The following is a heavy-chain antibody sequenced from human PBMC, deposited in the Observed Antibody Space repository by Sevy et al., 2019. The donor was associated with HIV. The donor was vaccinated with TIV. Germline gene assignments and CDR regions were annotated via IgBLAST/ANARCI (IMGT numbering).Heavy chain of an antibody. D-gene: IGHD2-2*01. Sequence: GGSLRLSCAASGFTFSSYGMHWVRQAPGKGLEWVAVIWYDGSNKYYADSVKGRLTISRDNSKNTLYLQMNSLGAEDTAVYYCAREYIVVVPAALYYYGMDVWGQGTTVTVSS. CDR3: AREYIVVVPAALYYYGMDV. CDR1: GFTFSSYG. J-gene: IGHJ6*02. V-gene: IGHV3-33*01. CDR2: IWYDGSNK.